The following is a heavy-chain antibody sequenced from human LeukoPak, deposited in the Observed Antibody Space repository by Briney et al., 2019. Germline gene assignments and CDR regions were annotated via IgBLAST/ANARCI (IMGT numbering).Heavy chain of an antibody. CDR3: ARDADSSGYYYVRFDY. J-gene: IGHJ4*02. D-gene: IGHD3-22*01. V-gene: IGHV1-18*01. CDR1: GYTFSSYG. CDR2: INAYNGNT. Sequence: GASVKVSCKASGYTFSSYGFSWVRQAPGQGLEWMGWINAYNGNTNYAQKLQGRVTMTTDTSTSTAYMELRSLRSDDTAVYYCARDADSSGYYYVRFDYWGQGTLVTLSS.